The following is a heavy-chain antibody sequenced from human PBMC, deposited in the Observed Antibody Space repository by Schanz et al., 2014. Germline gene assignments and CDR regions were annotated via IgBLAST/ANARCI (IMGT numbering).Heavy chain of an antibody. Sequence: VQLVESGGGLVQPGGSLRLSCVASGFAFSSHDMHWVRQVTGKGLQWVSAIHSTGETYYPDSVQGRFTISRENSKNSLYLQMTNLRAGDTAIYYCARVVRYSGYVRHWFFDLWGRGTSVTVSS. CDR3: ARVVRYSGYVRHWFFDL. CDR2: IHSTGET. CDR1: GFAFSSHD. D-gene: IGHD5-12*01. V-gene: IGHV3-13*01. J-gene: IGHJ2*01.